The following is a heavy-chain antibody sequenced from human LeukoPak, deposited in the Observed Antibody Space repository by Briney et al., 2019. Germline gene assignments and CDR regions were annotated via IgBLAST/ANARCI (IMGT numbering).Heavy chain of an antibody. CDR3: ARRRIAQRAFDI. CDR2: IYYSGST. D-gene: IGHD2-15*01. J-gene: IGHJ3*02. CDR1: GGSISSTGDF. V-gene: IGHV4-39*01. Sequence: SETLSLTCTVSGGSISSTGDFWGWIRQTPGKGLEWIGNIYYSGSTYYNPSLKSRVTTSVDTPKNQFSLKLSSVTAADTAVYYCARRRIAQRAFDIWGQGTMVTVSS.